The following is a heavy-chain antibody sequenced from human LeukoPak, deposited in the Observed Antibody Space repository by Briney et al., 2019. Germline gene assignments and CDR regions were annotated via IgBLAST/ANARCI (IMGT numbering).Heavy chain of an antibody. V-gene: IGHV1-69*13. CDR2: IIPIFGTA. J-gene: IGHJ5*02. D-gene: IGHD3-22*01. Sequence: ASVKVSCKASGGTFSSYAISWVRQAPGQGLEWMGGIIPIFGTANYAQKFQGRVTITADESTSTAYMELSSLRSEDTAVYYCARRSYYDSRSNWFDPWGQGTLVTVSS. CDR1: GGTFSSYA. CDR3: ARRSYYDSRSNWFDP.